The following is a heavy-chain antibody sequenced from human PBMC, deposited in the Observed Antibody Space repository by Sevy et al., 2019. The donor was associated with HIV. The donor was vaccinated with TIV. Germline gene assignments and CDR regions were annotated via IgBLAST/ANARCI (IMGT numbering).Heavy chain of an antibody. CDR2: RFYSGGA. CDR3: ARHPLGNWFDL. V-gene: IGHV4-39*01. D-gene: IGHD3-16*01. CDR1: GGSISSSRHY. Sequence: SETLSLTCTVSGGSISSSRHYWGWIRQSPGKRLEWIGSRFYSGGAYYHPSLQSRVTMSVDTSNNQFSLNVNPVTAAETAVYYCARHPLGNWFDLWGQGILVTVSS. J-gene: IGHJ5*02.